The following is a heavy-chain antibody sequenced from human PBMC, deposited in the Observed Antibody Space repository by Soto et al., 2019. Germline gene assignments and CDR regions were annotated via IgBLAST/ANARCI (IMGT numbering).Heavy chain of an antibody. D-gene: IGHD1-1*01. Sequence: QVHLVQSGAEVKKPGASVKVSCKASGYTFTSYGITWVRQAPGQGLEWMGWISAHNGNTDYAQKLQGRVIVTTYTSTSTAYMELRSLISDDTAVYYCARGRYGDYWGQGALVTVSS. CDR2: ISAHNGNT. CDR1: GYTFTSYG. CDR3: ARGRYGDY. J-gene: IGHJ4*02. V-gene: IGHV1-18*01.